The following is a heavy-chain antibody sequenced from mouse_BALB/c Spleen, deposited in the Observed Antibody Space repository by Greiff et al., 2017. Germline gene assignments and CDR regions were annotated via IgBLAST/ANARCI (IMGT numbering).Heavy chain of an antibody. CDR2: IYPGDGDT. Sequence: QVQLQQSGAELARPGASVKLSCKASGYTFTSYWMQWVKQRPGQGLEWIGAIYPGDGDTRYTQKFKGKATLTADKSSSTAYMQLSSLASEDSAVYYCARGLRQYFDYWGQGTTLTVSS. CDR3: ARGLRQYFDY. J-gene: IGHJ2*01. D-gene: IGHD2-4*01. V-gene: IGHV1-87*01. CDR1: GYTFTSYW.